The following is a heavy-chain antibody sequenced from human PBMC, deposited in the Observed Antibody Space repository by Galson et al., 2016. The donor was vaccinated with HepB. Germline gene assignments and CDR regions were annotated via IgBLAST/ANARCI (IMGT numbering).Heavy chain of an antibody. J-gene: IGHJ3*01. CDR3: ARDASRDRAYDL. CDR1: NGSINDYY. V-gene: IGHV4-59*01. Sequence: LSLTCTISNGSINDYYWSWISQPPGKGLEWVGYVSHYGFTNYNAALKGRVIIPLDTAKKQFSLKVKSVTVADSAIYYCARDASRDRAYDLWGRGTMVTV. CDR2: VSHYGFT.